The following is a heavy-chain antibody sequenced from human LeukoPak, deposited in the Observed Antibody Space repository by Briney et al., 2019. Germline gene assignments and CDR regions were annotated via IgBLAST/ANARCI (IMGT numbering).Heavy chain of an antibody. D-gene: IGHD2-2*01. Sequence: GGSLRLSCAASGFTFSSYGMHWVRQAPGKGLEWVAVISYDGSNKYYADSVKGRFTISRDNSKNTLYLQMNSLRAEDTAVYYCARDEAYCSSTSCYERGYYYYYMDVWGKGTTVTVSS. V-gene: IGHV3-30*19. CDR3: ARDEAYCSSTSCYERGYYYYYMDV. J-gene: IGHJ6*03. CDR1: GFTFSSYG. CDR2: ISYDGSNK.